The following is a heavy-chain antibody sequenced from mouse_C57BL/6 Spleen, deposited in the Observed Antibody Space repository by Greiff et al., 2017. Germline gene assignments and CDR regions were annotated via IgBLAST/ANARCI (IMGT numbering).Heavy chain of an antibody. CDR3: ARDYGSSYVCAY. CDR1: GYSITSGYY. CDR2: ISYDGSN. V-gene: IGHV3-6*01. Sequence: EVQLQQSGPGLVKPSQSLSLTCSVTGYSITSGYYWNWIRQFPGNKLEWMGYISYDGSNNYNPSLKNRISITRDTSKNQFFLKLNSVTTEDTATYYCARDYGSSYVCAYWGQGTLVTVSA. J-gene: IGHJ3*01. D-gene: IGHD1-1*01.